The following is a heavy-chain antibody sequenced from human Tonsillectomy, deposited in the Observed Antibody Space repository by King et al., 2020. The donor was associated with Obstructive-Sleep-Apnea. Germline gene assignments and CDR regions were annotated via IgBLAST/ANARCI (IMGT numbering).Heavy chain of an antibody. Sequence: VQLQESGPGLVKPSRTLSLTCMVSGVSISSGGHYWNWIRQPPGKGLEWIGYIFYNGNTYYNPSLTSRVDISVDTSKNQFSLEMSSVTAADTAMYYCAADYAHDHGDHFDYWGLGTLVTVSS. D-gene: IGHD4-17*01. CDR1: GVSISSGGHY. V-gene: IGHV4-30-4*01. CDR3: AADYAHDHGDHFDY. J-gene: IGHJ4*02. CDR2: IFYNGNT.